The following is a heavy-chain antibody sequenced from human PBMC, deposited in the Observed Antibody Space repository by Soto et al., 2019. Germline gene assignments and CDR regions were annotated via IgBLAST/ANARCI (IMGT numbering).Heavy chain of an antibody. CDR1: GFTFSSYA. J-gene: IGHJ4*02. Sequence: EVQLLESGGGLVQPGGSLRLSCAASGFTFSSYAMSWVRQAPGKGLEWVSAISGDGGNTYYADSVKGRFTISRDNSRNTXYLXXXXXXXXXXXXXXXXXXXXXXXXXXXXGTDTYSWGQGTLVTVSS. V-gene: IGHV3-23*01. D-gene: IGHD2-21*02. CDR2: ISGDGGNT. CDR3: XXXXXXXXXXXXXGTDTYS.